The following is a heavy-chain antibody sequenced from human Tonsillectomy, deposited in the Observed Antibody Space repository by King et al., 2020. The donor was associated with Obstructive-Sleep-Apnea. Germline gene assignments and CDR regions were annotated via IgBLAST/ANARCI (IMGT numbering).Heavy chain of an antibody. V-gene: IGHV4-59*08. CDR1: GGSISSYY. J-gene: IGHJ4*02. CDR2: IYYSETT. D-gene: IGHD1-1*01. CDR3: ARHSRPTGIAGY. Sequence: VQLQESGPGLVKPSETLSLTCTVSGGSISSYYWSWIRQPPGKGLEWIGYIYYSETTKYYPSLQSRVTISVDTSKNQFSLKLSSVTAADTAVYYCARHSRPTGIAGYWGQGTLVTVSS.